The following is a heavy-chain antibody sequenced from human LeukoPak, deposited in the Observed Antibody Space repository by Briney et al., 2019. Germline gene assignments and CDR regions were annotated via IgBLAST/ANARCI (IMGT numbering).Heavy chain of an antibody. J-gene: IGHJ5*02. V-gene: IGHV1-24*01. D-gene: IGHD6-19*01. CDR1: GYTLTELS. Sequence: ASVKVSCKVSGYTLTELSMHWVRRAPGKGLEWMGGFDPEDGETIYAQKFQGRVTMTEDTSTDTAYMELSSLRSEDTAVYYCATQQWLGQTNWFDPWGQGTLVTVSS. CDR3: ATQQWLGQTNWFDP. CDR2: FDPEDGET.